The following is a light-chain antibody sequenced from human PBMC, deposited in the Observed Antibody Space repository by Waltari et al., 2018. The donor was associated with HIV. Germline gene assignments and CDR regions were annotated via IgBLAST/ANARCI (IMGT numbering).Light chain of an antibody. J-gene: IGKJ2*01. CDR1: RDLLYTDNNKNY. CDR3: QQYHSVPYT. V-gene: IGKV4-1*01. Sequence: DIVVTQSPDSLLVSLGERATINCSSSRDLLYTDNNKNYLAWYRWTPGQPPELLVYWASTRQSGVSDRFTGSGSGTDFALSISNLQPEDAAVYYCQQYHSVPYTFGQGTRLEI. CDR2: WAS.